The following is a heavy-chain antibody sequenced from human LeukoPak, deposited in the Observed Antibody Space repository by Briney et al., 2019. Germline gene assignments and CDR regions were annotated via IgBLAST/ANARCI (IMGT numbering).Heavy chain of an antibody. Sequence: GASVKVSCKASGGTFNSYAISWVRQAPGQGLEWMGGIIPIFGTANYAQKFQGRVTITADESTSTAYMELSSLRSEDTAVYYCARDYYYYMDVWGKGTTVTISS. J-gene: IGHJ6*03. V-gene: IGHV1-69*13. CDR3: ARDYYYYMDV. CDR2: IIPIFGTA. CDR1: GGTFNSYA.